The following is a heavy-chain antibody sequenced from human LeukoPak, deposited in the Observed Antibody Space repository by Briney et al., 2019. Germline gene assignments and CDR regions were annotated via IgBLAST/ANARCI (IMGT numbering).Heavy chain of an antibody. CDR2: IIPILGIA. CDR1: GGTFSSYA. V-gene: IGHV1-69*04. J-gene: IGHJ3*02. CDR3: AHEYCSGGSCYHHDAFDI. D-gene: IGHD2-15*01. Sequence: RASVKVSCKASGGTFSSYAISWVRQAPGQGLEWMGRIIPILGIANYAQKFQGRVTITADKSTSTAYMELSSLRSEDTAVYYCAHEYCSGGSCYHHDAFDIWGQGIMVTVSS.